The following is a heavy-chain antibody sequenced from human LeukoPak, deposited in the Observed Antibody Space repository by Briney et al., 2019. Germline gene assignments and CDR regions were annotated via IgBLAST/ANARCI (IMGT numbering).Heavy chain of an antibody. J-gene: IGHJ3*02. Sequence: LSGGSLRLSCAASGFTFSSYAMHWVRQAPGKGLEWVAVISYDGSNKYYADSVKGRFTISRDNSKNTLYLQMNSLRAEDTAVYYCARPTTKGGYSGYDWYDAFDIWGQGTMVTVSS. CDR1: GFTFSSYA. CDR3: ARPTTKGGYSGYDWYDAFDI. V-gene: IGHV3-30-3*01. CDR2: ISYDGSNK. D-gene: IGHD5-12*01.